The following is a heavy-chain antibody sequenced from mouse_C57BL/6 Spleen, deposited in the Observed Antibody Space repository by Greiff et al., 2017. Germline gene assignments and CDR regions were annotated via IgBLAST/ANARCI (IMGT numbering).Heavy chain of an antibody. V-gene: IGHV15-2*01. Sequence: QVQLQQSGSELRSPGSSVKLSCKDFDSEVFPIAYMSWVRQKPGHGFEWIGGILPSIGRTLYGEKFEDKATLDADTLSNTAYLELNSLTSEDSAIYYCARREYGSSYGYWYFDVWGTGTTVTVSS. D-gene: IGHD1-1*01. CDR3: ARREYGSSYGYWYFDV. J-gene: IGHJ1*03. CDR2: ILPSIGRT. CDR1: DSEVFPIAY.